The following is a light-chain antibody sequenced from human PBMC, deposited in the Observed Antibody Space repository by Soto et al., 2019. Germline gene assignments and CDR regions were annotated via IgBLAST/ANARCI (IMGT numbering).Light chain of an antibody. Sequence: VMTQSPPSLTVTPGEPASISCRSSQRLLHSNGNTFLDWYLQKPVQSPQLLIYLGSNRASGVPERVSGSEAGTDYPLKISRVEAEDVGVYYCLQALKTPYTFGPGTKLEIK. J-gene: IGKJ2*01. V-gene: IGKV2-28*01. CDR1: QRLLHSNGNTF. CDR2: LGS. CDR3: LQALKTPYT.